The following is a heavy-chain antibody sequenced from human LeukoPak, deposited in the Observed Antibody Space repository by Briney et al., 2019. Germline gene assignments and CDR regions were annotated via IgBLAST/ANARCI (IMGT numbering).Heavy chain of an antibody. D-gene: IGHD6-19*01. Sequence: SETLSLTCTVSGGSISSSSYYWGWIRQSPGKGLEWIGYIYHTGSTSYSPSLKSRVTISADTSQNQFSLKLSSVTAADTAVYYCAKVAVARQFDYWGQGTLVTASS. CDR3: AKVAVARQFDY. J-gene: IGHJ4*02. CDR1: GGSISSSSYY. V-gene: IGHV4-61*05. CDR2: IYHTGST.